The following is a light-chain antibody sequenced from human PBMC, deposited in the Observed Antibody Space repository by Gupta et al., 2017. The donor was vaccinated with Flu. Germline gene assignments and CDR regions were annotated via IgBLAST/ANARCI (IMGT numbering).Light chain of an antibody. V-gene: IGKV2D-29*01. J-gene: IGKJ1*01. CDR2: EAS. CDR3: MQSVQLPWT. Sequence: VSPGQTAYISCKSSQRLLHSDGMAYLYWFLQRPGQPPQLLIQEASKRFSGVQDRFSGSGSGTDFTLKITRVEAEDVGVYYYMQSVQLPWTFGQGTKVEI. CDR1: QRLLHSDGMAY.